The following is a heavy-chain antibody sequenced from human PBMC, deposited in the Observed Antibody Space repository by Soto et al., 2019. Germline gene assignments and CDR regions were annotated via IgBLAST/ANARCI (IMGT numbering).Heavy chain of an antibody. CDR1: GGTFRSYD. J-gene: IGHJ6*02. Sequence: QVQLVQSGSEVKKPGSSVKVSCKASGGTFRSYDFSWVRQAPGPGLEWMGGTITPSGATKYAQKCQSRVTISADESTCTAYLDVSSLTFDDTAVYYCAMGSRPAARFDYGMDVRGHGT. CDR2: TITPSGAT. CDR3: AMGSRPAARFDYGMDV. D-gene: IGHD6-25*01. V-gene: IGHV1-69*01.